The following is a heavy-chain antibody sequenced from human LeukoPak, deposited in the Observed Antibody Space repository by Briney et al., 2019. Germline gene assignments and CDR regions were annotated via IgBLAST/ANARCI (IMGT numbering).Heavy chain of an antibody. Sequence: PGGSLRLSCAASGFTVSSFGMSWVRQAPGKGLEWVSAISGGGYSTYYADSVKGRFTISRDNSKNTLYLQMNSLRAEDTAVYYCAEDSPVLTYWGQGTLVTVSS. CDR3: AEDSPVLTY. J-gene: IGHJ4*02. V-gene: IGHV3-23*01. CDR1: GFTVSSFG. CDR2: ISGGGYST.